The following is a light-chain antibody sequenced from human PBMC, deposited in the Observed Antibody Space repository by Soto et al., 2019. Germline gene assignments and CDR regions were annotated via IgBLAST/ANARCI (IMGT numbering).Light chain of an antibody. CDR3: QQGYTVQYT. Sequence: DIQMTQSPSSLSASVGDRVTITCRASQAVTSHLNWYQQKPGRAPNLLIYAVSRLQSGVPARFSGSGSGTDFTLTITSLQPEDFATYDCQQGYTVQYTFGQGTKLEIK. V-gene: IGKV1-39*01. J-gene: IGKJ2*01. CDR2: AVS. CDR1: QAVTSH.